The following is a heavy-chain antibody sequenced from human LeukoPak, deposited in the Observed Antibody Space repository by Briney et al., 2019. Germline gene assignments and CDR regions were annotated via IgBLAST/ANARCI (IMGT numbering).Heavy chain of an antibody. CDR1: GGTFSSYA. CDR3: ARDHLTTVTTYLWFDP. J-gene: IGHJ5*02. D-gene: IGHD4-11*01. Sequence: SVKVSCRASGGTFSSYAISWVRQAPGQGLEWMGRIIPIFGTANYAQKFQGRVTITTDESTSTAYMELSSLRSEDTAVYYCARDHLTTVTTYLWFDPWGQGTLVTVSS. CDR2: IIPIFGTA. V-gene: IGHV1-69*05.